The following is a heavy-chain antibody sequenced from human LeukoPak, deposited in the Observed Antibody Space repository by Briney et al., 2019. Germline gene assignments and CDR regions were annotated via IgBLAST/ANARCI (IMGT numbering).Heavy chain of an antibody. Sequence: SETLSLTCTVSGGSISNYHWSWIRQPAGKGLEWIGQIHTSGSTYYNPPLKSRVTMSIDTPENQLSLTIRSVTAADTAVYYCARRDISSGWSFNYWGRGTLVTVSS. CDR1: GGSISNYH. CDR3: ARRDISSGWSFNY. V-gene: IGHV4-4*07. CDR2: IHTSGST. J-gene: IGHJ4*02. D-gene: IGHD6-19*01.